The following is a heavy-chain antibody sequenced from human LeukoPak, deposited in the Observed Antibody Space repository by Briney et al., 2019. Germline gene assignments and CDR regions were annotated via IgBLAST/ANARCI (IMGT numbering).Heavy chain of an antibody. CDR1: GGSISSNNW. D-gene: IGHD3-22*01. CDR3: ARATYYYDSSGYYYFDY. Sequence: SGTLSLTCAVSGGSISSNNWWSWVRQTPGKGLEWIGYIYYSGSTNYNPSLKSRVTISVDTSKNQFSLKLSSVTAADTAVYYCARATYYYDSSGYYYFDYWGQGTLVTVSS. CDR2: IYYSGST. V-gene: IGHV4-4*02. J-gene: IGHJ4*02.